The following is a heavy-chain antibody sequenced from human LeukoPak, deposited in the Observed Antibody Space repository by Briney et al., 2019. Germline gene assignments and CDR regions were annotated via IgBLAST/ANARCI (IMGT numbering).Heavy chain of an antibody. J-gene: IGHJ4*02. CDR1: GGTFSSYA. CDR3: AREVLLWFGEWRPLDY. CDR2: IIPIFGTA. V-gene: IGHV1-69*05. Sequence: SVKVSCKASGGTFSSYAISWVRQAPGQGLEWTGRIIPIFGTANYAQKFQGRVTITTDESTSTAYMELSSLRSEDTAVYYCAREVLLWFGEWRPLDYWGQGTLVTVSS. D-gene: IGHD3-10*01.